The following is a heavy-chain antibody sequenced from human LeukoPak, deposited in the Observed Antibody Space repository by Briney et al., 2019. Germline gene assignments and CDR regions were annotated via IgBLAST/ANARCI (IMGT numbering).Heavy chain of an antibody. CDR2: IKHNGST. D-gene: IGHD3-16*02. Sequence: SETLSLTCAVYGGSFSGYYWSWIRQPPGKGLEWIGEIKHNGSTNYNPSLKSRVTISVDTSKNQFSLKLSSVTAADTAVYYCARGRYDYVWESYRPRAYYFDYWAREPWSPSPQ. CDR3: ARGRYDYVWESYRPRAYYFDY. J-gene: IGHJ4*02. CDR1: GGSFSGYY. V-gene: IGHV4-34*01.